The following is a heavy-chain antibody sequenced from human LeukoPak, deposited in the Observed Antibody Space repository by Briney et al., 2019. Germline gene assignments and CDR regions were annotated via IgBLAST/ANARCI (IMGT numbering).Heavy chain of an antibody. Sequence: PGGSLRLSCAASGFTFSSYAISWVRQAPGKGLEWVSAISGSGGSTYYADSVKGRFTISRDNSKNTLYLQMNSLRAEDTAVYYCAKRGRYSSGWSLDYWGQGTLVTVSS. CDR3: AKRGRYSSGWSLDY. D-gene: IGHD6-19*01. J-gene: IGHJ4*02. V-gene: IGHV3-23*01. CDR1: GFTFSSYA. CDR2: ISGSGGST.